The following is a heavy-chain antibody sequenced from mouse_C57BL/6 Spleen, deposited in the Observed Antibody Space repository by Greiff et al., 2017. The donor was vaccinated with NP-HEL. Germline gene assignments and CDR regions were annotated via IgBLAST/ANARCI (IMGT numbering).Heavy chain of an antibody. V-gene: IGHV5-12*01. CDR1: GFTFSDYY. D-gene: IGHD3-2*02. Sequence: EVQGVESGGGLVQPGGSLKLSCAASGFTFSDYYMYWVRQTPEKRLEWVAYISNGGGSTYYPDTVKGRFTISRDNAKNTLYLQMSRLKSEDTAMYYCARPSSGYYAMDYWGQGTSVTVSS. CDR2: ISNGGGST. J-gene: IGHJ4*01. CDR3: ARPSSGYYAMDY.